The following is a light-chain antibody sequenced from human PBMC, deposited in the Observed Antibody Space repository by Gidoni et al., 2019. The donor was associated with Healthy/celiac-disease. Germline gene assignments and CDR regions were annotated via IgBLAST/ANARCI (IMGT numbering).Light chain of an antibody. CDR3: QQYDNLPLT. CDR2: DAS. J-gene: IGKJ4*01. Sequence: DIQMTQSPSSLSASVGDRVTITCQASQDISNYLNWYQQKPGKAPKLLIYDASNLETGVPSRFSGSGSGTDFTFTISSLQPEVIATYYCQQYDNLPLTVGGGTKVEIK. CDR1: QDISNY. V-gene: IGKV1-33*01.